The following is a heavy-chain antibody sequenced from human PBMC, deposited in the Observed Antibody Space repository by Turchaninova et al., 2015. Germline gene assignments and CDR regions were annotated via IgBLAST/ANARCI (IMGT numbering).Heavy chain of an antibody. J-gene: IGHJ3*02. Sequence: QITLKESGPALVRPTQTLTLTCTFSGFSLSTSGVGVGWIRQPPGKALEWLALVYWDDDKRYSPSLKSRLTITKDTSKNQVVLTMTNMDPVDTATYYCARIIAARPVLGAFDIWGQGTMVTVSS. D-gene: IGHD6-6*01. CDR3: ARIIAARPVLGAFDI. V-gene: IGHV2-5*02. CDR1: GFSLSTSGVG. CDR2: VYWDDDK.